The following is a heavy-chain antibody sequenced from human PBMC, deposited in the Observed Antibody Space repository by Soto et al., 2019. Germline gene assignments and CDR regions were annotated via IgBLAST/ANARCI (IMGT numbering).Heavy chain of an antibody. J-gene: IGHJ6*02. CDR3: ARVGSSCHSGGCYYDYGLGV. D-gene: IGHD1-26*01. CDR2: IYYSGST. CDR1: GDSVGNGPYY. Sequence: QVRLQESGPGLVKPSETLSLSCLVSGDSVGNGPYYWSWIRQSPGEGLEWIAYIYYSGSTNVNPSLESRFNISIDMSKNQFFLELRSVTAADAAVYFCARVGSSCHSGGCYYDYGLGVWGQGTTVPISS. V-gene: IGHV4-61*01.